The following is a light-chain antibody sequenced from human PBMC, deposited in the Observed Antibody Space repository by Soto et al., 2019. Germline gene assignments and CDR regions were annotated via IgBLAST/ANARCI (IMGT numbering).Light chain of an antibody. Sequence: QSALTQPASVSGSPGQSITISCTGTSSDVGGYNYVSWYQQHPGKAPKLMIYDVSNRPSGVSNRFSGSKSGNTASLTISGLQAEDEDDYYCSSYTSSSTTEVFGGGTKLTVL. J-gene: IGLJ2*01. CDR1: SSDVGGYNY. V-gene: IGLV2-14*01. CDR2: DVS. CDR3: SSYTSSSTTEV.